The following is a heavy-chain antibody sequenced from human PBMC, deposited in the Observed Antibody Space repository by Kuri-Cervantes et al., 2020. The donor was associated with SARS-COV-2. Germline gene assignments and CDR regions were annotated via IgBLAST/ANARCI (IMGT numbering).Heavy chain of an antibody. V-gene: IGHV4-30-2*01. CDR3: ARESIAVAGTGGFDP. J-gene: IGHJ5*02. CDR1: VGSISSGGYS. CDR2: IYHSGST. D-gene: IGHD6-19*01. Sequence: SQTLSLTCAVSVGSISSGGYSWSWIRQPPGKGLEWIGYIYHSGSTYYNPSLKSRVTISVDRSKNQFSLKLSSVTAADTAVYYCARESIAVAGTGGFDPWGQRTLVTVSS.